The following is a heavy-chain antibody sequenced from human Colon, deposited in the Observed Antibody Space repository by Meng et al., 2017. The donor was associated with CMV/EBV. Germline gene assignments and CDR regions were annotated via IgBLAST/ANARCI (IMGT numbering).Heavy chain of an antibody. D-gene: IGHD1-1*01. Sequence: GESLKISCQGSGYIFTNFWIAWVRRMPGEGLEWMGTIYPDDSDVKYNPTFRGQVTISADKSIDTAFLQLNRLEASDTAMYYCVRLGYTGYFDFWAQGTLVTRLL. CDR3: VRLGYTGYFDF. CDR2: IYPDDSDV. CDR1: GYIFTNFW. V-gene: IGHV5-51*01. J-gene: IGHJ4*02.